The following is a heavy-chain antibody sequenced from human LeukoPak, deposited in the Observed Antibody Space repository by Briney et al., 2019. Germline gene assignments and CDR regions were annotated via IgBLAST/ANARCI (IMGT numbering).Heavy chain of an antibody. CDR2: IKQDGSEK. V-gene: IGHV3-7*03. CDR1: GFTFSSYW. Sequence: GGFLRLSCAASGFTFSSYWMSWVRQAPGKGLEWVANIKQDGSEKYYVDSVKGRFTISRDNAKNSLYLQMNSLRAEDTAFYYCARGSKYYYDSSGHYDNWGQGTLVTVSS. D-gene: IGHD3-22*01. J-gene: IGHJ4*02. CDR3: ARGSKYYYDSSGHYDN.